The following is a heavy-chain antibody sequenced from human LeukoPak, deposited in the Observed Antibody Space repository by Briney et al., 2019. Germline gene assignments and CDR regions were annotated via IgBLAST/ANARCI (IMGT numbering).Heavy chain of an antibody. CDR1: GYTFTTYA. D-gene: IGHD3/OR15-3a*01. CDR2: INTNTGNP. V-gene: IGHV7-4-1*02. Sequence: GASVKVSCKTSGYTFTTYAMNWVRQAPGQGLEWMGWINTNTGNPAYAQGFTGRFVFPLDTSVSTAYLQISSLKAEDTAVYYCARGAIGRMIQLDPRGQGTLVTVSS. J-gene: IGHJ5*02. CDR3: ARGAIGRMIQLDP.